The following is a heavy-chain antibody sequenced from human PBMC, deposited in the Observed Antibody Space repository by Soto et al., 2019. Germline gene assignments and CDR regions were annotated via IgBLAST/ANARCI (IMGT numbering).Heavy chain of an antibody. J-gene: IGHJ5*02. V-gene: IGHV3-23*01. Sequence: GGSLRLSCAASGFTFSSYAMSWVRQAPGKGLEWVSAISGSGGSTYYADSVKGRFTISRDNSKNTLLLQMNSLRAEETAFYYCAKDSEVRGWFDPWGQGTLVTVSS. CDR2: ISGSGGST. D-gene: IGHD1-1*01. CDR3: AKDSEVRGWFDP. CDR1: GFTFSSYA.